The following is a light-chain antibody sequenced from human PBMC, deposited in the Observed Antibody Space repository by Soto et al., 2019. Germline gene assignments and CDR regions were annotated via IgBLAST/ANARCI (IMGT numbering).Light chain of an antibody. J-gene: IGKJ1*01. V-gene: IGKV3-20*01. CDR3: QQYGSSRCT. CDR1: QSVSSSY. CDR2: GAS. Sequence: DIVMTQSPAPLSLSPGERATLSCSSSQSVSSSYLAWYQQKPGQAPRLLIYGASSRATGIPDRFSGSGSGTDFTLTISRLEPEDFAVYYCQQYGSSRCTFGQGTKVDIK.